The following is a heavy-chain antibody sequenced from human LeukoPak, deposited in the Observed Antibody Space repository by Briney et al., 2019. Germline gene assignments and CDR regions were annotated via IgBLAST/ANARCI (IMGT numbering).Heavy chain of an antibody. Sequence: GGSLRLSCAASGFTFSNYWMDWVRQSPGKGLEWVANIKEDGSDKYYVDSVKGRFTISRDNAKNSLYLQMNSLRAEDTAVYYCARDSYYDFWSGYSNHNWFDPWGQGTLVTVSS. D-gene: IGHD3-3*01. CDR1: GFTFSNYW. CDR2: IKEDGSDK. J-gene: IGHJ5*02. V-gene: IGHV3-7*01. CDR3: ARDSYYDFWSGYSNHNWFDP.